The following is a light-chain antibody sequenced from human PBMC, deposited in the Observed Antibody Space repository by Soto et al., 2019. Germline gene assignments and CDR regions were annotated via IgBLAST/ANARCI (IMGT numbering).Light chain of an antibody. J-gene: IGKJ4*01. CDR2: DAS. V-gene: IGKV3-11*01. CDR1: QSVSSY. CDR3: QQRSNWPRLT. Sequence: EIVLTQSPATLSLSPGERATLSCRASQSVSSYLAWYQQKPGQAPRLLIYDASNRATGIPARFSGSGSGTDFTRTISSLEPEDFAVYYCQQRSNWPRLTFGGGTKGEIK.